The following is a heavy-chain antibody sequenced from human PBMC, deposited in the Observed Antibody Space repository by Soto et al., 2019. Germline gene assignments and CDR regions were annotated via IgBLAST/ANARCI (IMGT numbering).Heavy chain of an antibody. CDR3: ARDTDWNDGGWFDP. CDR2: IIPILGIA. V-gene: IGHV1-69*08. J-gene: IGHJ5*02. CDR1: GGTFSSYT. Sequence: QVQLVQSGAEVKKPGSSVKVSCKASGGTFSSYTISWVRQAPGQGLEWMGRIIPILGIANYAQKFQGRVTITADKSTSTAYMELSSLRSEDTAVYYCARDTDWNDGGWFDPWGQGTLVTVSS. D-gene: IGHD1-1*01.